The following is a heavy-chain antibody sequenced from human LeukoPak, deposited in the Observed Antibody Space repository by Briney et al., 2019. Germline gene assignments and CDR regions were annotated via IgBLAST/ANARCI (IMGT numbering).Heavy chain of an antibody. CDR3: ARDFVYGDSLEYFQD. CDR1: GFTFSAYA. CDR2: TSYDGSNS. D-gene: IGHD4-17*01. V-gene: IGHV3-30*03. Sequence: SGGSLRLSCAASGFTFSAYAMHWVRQAPGKGLEWVAITSYDGSNSYYADSVKGRFTISRDNSENTLYLQMDSLRTEDTAVYYCARDFVYGDSLEYFQDWGQGTLVTVSS. J-gene: IGHJ1*01.